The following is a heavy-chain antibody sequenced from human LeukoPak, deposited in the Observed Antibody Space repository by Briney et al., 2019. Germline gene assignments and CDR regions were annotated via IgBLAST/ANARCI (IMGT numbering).Heavy chain of an antibody. Sequence: TLSLTCTVSGGSISSGDYYWSWIRQPPGKGLEWIGYIYYSGSTYYNPSLKSRVTISVDTSKNQFSLKLSSVTAADTAVYYCARDRPLTYYYDSSGYSDAFDFWGQGTMVTVSS. CDR2: IYYSGST. D-gene: IGHD3-22*01. V-gene: IGHV4-30-4*08. CDR3: ARDRPLTYYYDSSGYSDAFDF. J-gene: IGHJ3*01. CDR1: GGSISSGDYY.